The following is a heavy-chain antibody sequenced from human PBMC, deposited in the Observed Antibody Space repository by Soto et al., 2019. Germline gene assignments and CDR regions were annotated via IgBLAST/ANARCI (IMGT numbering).Heavy chain of an antibody. CDR1: AFTFNNYA. V-gene: IGHV3-23*01. CDR2: IGGGGRTT. D-gene: IGHD3-22*01. Sequence: EVQLLESGGGLVQPGGSLSLSCAASAFTFNNYAMSWVRQAPGKGLEWVSGIGGGGRTTYYADSVKGRFTISRDNSNNTLFLQMNSLRAEDTAVYYCAKSRYSDSSGDFYDYWGQGTLVIVSS. J-gene: IGHJ4*02. CDR3: AKSRYSDSSGDFYDY.